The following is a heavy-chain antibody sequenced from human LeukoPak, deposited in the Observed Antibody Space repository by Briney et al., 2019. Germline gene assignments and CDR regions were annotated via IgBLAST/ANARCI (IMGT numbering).Heavy chain of an antibody. Sequence: PGGSLRLSCAASGFTFSSYSMNWVRQAPGKGLEWVSYISSSSSTIYYADSVKGRFTISRDNAKNSLYLQMNSLRAEDTAVYYCAREGGSSWYYYYYMDVWGKGTTVTVSS. V-gene: IGHV3-48*01. J-gene: IGHJ6*03. CDR2: ISSSSSTI. CDR1: GFTFSSYS. D-gene: IGHD6-13*01. CDR3: AREGGSSWYYYYYMDV.